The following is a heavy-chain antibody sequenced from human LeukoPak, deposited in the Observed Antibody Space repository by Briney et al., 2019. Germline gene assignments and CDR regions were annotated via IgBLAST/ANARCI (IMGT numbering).Heavy chain of an antibody. CDR2: ISYDGSNK. V-gene: IGHV3-30*04. D-gene: IGHD5-18*01. CDR1: GFTFSSYA. J-gene: IGHJ4*02. CDR3: ARQPAMVTYYFDY. Sequence: GRSVRLSCADSGFTFSSYAMHWVRQAPGKGLEWVAVISYDGSNKYYADSVKGRFTISRDNSKNTLYLQMNSLRAEDTAVYYCARQPAMVTYYFDYWGQGTLVTVSS.